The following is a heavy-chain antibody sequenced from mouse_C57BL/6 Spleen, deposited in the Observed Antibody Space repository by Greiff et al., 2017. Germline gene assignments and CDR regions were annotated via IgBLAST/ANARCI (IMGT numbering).Heavy chain of an antibody. CDR2: IVPSDSYT. J-gene: IGHJ3*01. V-gene: IGHV1-50*01. CDR3: LLRQEFAY. Sequence: QPVAEPVKPGALVKLSCKASGYTFTSYWMQWVKQRPGQGLEWTGEIVPSDSYTNYNQKFKGKATLTVDTSSSTAYMQLSSLTSEDSAVYYCLLRQEFAYWGQGTLVTVSA. D-gene: IGHD2-12*01. CDR1: GYTFTSYW.